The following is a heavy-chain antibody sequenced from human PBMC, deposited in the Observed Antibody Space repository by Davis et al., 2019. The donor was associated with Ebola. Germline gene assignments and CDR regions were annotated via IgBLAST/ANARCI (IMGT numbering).Heavy chain of an antibody. D-gene: IGHD3-3*01. Sequence: GESLKISCAASGFTFSSYDMHWVRQATGKGLEWVSAIGTAGDTYYPGSVKGRFTISRDNSKNTLYLQMNSLRAEDTAVYYCARDGAIFGVDYFDYWGQGTLVTVSS. CDR3: ARDGAIFGVDYFDY. CDR2: IGTAGDT. V-gene: IGHV3-13*01. J-gene: IGHJ4*02. CDR1: GFTFSSYD.